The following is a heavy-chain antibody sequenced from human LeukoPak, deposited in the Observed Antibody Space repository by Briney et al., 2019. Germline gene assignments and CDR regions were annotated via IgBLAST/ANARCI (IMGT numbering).Heavy chain of an antibody. CDR2: FYAGGSES. V-gene: IGHV5-51*03. CDR1: GYSFTDYW. Sequence: KPGESLKISCKASGYSFTDYWIGWVRQMPGKGLEWMGHFYAGGSESRYSPSFQGQVAISVDKSISTAYLQWSSLKASDTAMYYCARRGHGSSWYFFDYWGQGTLVTVSS. CDR3: ARRGHGSSWYFFDY. D-gene: IGHD6-13*01. J-gene: IGHJ4*02.